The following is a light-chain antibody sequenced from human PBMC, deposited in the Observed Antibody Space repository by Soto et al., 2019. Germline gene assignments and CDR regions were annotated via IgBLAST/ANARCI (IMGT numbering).Light chain of an antibody. V-gene: IGLV1-51*01. CDR2: DDN. J-gene: IGLJ1*01. Sequence: SVPSPPASVSAAPGQKPTISCSGSSSNIGGNSVSWYQQLPGTATKLLIYDDNKRPSVIPDRFSGSKSGTSATLGITGFQTGDEADYYCGSWDSRLSAYVCGTGSKVT. CDR3: GSWDSRLSAYV. CDR1: SSNIGGNS.